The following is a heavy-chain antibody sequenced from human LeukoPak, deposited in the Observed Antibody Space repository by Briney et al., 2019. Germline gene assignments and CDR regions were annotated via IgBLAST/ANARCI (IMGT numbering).Heavy chain of an antibody. V-gene: IGHV3-23*01. D-gene: IGHD3-22*01. CDR2: ISGSGGST. CDR1: GFTFSSYA. J-gene: IGHJ1*01. Sequence: GGSLRLSCAASGFTFSSYAMSWVRQGPGKGLEWVSAISGSGGSTFYADSVKGRFTISRDNSKNTLYLQMNSLRAEDTAVYYCAKGRGYYDSSGYSHWGQGTLVTVSS. CDR3: AKGRGYYDSSGYSH.